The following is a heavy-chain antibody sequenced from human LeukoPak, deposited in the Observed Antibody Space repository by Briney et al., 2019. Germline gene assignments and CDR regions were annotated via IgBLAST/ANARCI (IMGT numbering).Heavy chain of an antibody. CDR2: ISASNRNT. CDR3: AGMRYGGNSDAFDI. CDR1: GATSSSYT. Sequence: ASVTVSCKPSGATSSSYTISWVRQAPGKGLEWMGWISASNRNTNYAQKLQDRVSMTTDTSTSTAYMELRSLISDDTAVYYCAGMRYGGNSDAFDIWGQGTMVTVSS. V-gene: IGHV1-18*01. J-gene: IGHJ3*02. D-gene: IGHD4-23*01.